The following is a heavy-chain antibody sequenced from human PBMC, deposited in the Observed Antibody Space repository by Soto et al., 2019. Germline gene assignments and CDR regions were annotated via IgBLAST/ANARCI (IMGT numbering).Heavy chain of an antibody. Sequence: GASVKVSCKTSGYTFTDYYTHWVRQAPGQGLEWMGWMNPKSGGAYFAQKFQGRVTLTRDTSIGTAYIEVNSLTSDDTAVYFCTRENIENSDGLYDAFDIWRQRTTVTVSS. J-gene: IGHJ3*02. CDR1: GYTFTDYY. D-gene: IGHD5-18*01. CDR2: MNPKSGGA. CDR3: TRENIENSDGLYDAFDI. V-gene: IGHV1-2*02.